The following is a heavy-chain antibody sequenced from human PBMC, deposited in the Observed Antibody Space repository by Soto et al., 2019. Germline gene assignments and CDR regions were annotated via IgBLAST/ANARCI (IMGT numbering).Heavy chain of an antibody. CDR3: ARDRNPDSGSYYSSFDY. J-gene: IGHJ4*02. CDR2: FSYSGST. D-gene: IGHD1-26*01. Sequence: SETLSLTCTVSGGSISSYYWSWIRQPPGKGLEWIGYFSYSGSTNYNPSLKSRVTISVDTSKNQFSLRLSSVTAADTAMYYCARDRNPDSGSYYSSFDYWGQGTLVTVSS. V-gene: IGHV4-59*01. CDR1: GGSISSYY.